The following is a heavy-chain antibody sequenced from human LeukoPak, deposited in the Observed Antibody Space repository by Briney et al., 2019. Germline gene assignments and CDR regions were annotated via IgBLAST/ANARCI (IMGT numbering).Heavy chain of an antibody. V-gene: IGHV3-23*01. Sequence: GGSLRLSCAGSGFTFSSYAMSWVRQAPGKGLEWVSAISGSGDSTYYADSVKGRFAISRDNSKNTLYLQMNSLRAEDTAVFYCAKAESNWNSAWYFDYWGQGTLVTVSS. CDR2: ISGSGDST. J-gene: IGHJ4*02. D-gene: IGHD1-1*01. CDR1: GFTFSSYA. CDR3: AKAESNWNSAWYFDY.